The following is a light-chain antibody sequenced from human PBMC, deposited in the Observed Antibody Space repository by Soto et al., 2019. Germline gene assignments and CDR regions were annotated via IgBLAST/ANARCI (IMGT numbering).Light chain of an antibody. CDR1: QSVNSN. J-gene: IGKJ5*01. CDR3: QQYSKWPIT. CDR2: GIS. Sequence: DIVLTQSPALLSVSPGESATPSCRASQSVNSNYLAWYQQHPGQPPRLLIYGISTRATGIPARFSGSGSGTEFSLTISSLQSEDFAVYYCQQYSKWPITFGQGTRLEIK. V-gene: IGKV3-15*01.